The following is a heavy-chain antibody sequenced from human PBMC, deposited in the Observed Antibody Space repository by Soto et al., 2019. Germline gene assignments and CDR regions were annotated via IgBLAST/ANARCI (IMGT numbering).Heavy chain of an antibody. CDR1: GYTLTELS. CDR2: CDPEDGET. Sequence: ASVKVSCKVSGYTLTELSMHWVRQAPGKGLEWMGGCDPEDGETIYAQKFQGRVTMTEDTSTDTAYMELSSLRSEDTAVYYCAINYDFWSGYPGGYYYYMDVWGKGTTVTVSS. J-gene: IGHJ6*03. CDR3: AINYDFWSGYPGGYYYYMDV. V-gene: IGHV1-24*01. D-gene: IGHD3-3*01.